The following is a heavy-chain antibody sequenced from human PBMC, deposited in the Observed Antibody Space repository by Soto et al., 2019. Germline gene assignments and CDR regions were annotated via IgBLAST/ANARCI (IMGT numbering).Heavy chain of an antibody. Sequence: GGSLRLSCAASGFTFSSYGMHWVRQAPGKGLEWVAVIWYDGSNKYYADSVKGRFTISRDNSKNTLYLQMNSLRAEDTAVYYCARDEYSSSWYYYYYGMDVWGQGTTVTVS. V-gene: IGHV3-33*01. D-gene: IGHD6-13*01. CDR1: GFTFSSYG. J-gene: IGHJ6*02. CDR3: ARDEYSSSWYYYYYGMDV. CDR2: IWYDGSNK.